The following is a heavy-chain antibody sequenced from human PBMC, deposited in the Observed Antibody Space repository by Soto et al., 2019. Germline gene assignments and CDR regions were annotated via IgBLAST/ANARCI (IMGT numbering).Heavy chain of an antibody. CDR1: GFTFSSHW. CDR3: ARDNNWSYDY. CDR2: IGPDGTTT. Sequence: GGSLRLSCAASGFTFSSHWMHWVRQAPGKGLVWVSHIGPDGTTTRDADSVQGRFTISRDNARNTLYLQMDSLRDEDTAVYYCARDNNWSYDYWGQGILVPVSS. V-gene: IGHV3-74*01. J-gene: IGHJ4*02. D-gene: IGHD1-1*01.